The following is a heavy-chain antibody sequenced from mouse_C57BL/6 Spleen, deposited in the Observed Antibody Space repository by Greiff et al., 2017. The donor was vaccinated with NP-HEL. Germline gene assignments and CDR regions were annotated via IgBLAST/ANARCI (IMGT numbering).Heavy chain of an antibody. D-gene: IGHD3-2*02. V-gene: IGHV1-47*01. J-gene: IGHJ2*01. CDR2: FHPYNDDT. Sequence: QVQLQQSGAELVKPGASVKLSCKASGYTFTTYPIEWMKQNHGKSLEWIGNFHPYNDDTKYTEKFKGKATLTVEQSSSTVYLELSRLTSDDSAVDYCASGSSGYEGYYFDYWGQGTTLTVSS. CDR1: GYTFTTYP. CDR3: ASGSSGYEGYYFDY.